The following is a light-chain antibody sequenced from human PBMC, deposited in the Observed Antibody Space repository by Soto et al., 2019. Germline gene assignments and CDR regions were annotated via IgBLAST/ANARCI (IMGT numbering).Light chain of an antibody. CDR1: QSTNTW. Sequence: DIQMTQSPSTLSASVGDRVTITCPASQSTNTWLAWYQQKPGKAPELLIFDASALESGVPSRFSGSGSGTEFTLTISSLQPDDSATYYCLHYNSYSKTFGQGTKVDIK. V-gene: IGKV1-5*01. CDR3: LHYNSYSKT. CDR2: DAS. J-gene: IGKJ1*01.